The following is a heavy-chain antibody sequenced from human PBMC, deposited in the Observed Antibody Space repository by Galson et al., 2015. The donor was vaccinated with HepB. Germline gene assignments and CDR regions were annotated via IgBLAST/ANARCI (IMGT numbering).Heavy chain of an antibody. D-gene: IGHD3-10*01. J-gene: IGHJ6*02. Sequence: SVKVSCKASGGTFSSYAISWVRQAPGQGLEWMGRIIPILGIANYAQKFQGRVTITADKSTSTAYMELSSLRSEDTAVYYCASDYGSGSTHYYYYYGMDVWGQGTTVTVSS. CDR2: IIPILGIA. CDR3: ASDYGSGSTHYYYYYGMDV. V-gene: IGHV1-69*04. CDR1: GGTFSSYA.